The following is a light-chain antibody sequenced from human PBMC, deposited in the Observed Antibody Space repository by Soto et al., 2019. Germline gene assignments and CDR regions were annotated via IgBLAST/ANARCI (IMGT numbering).Light chain of an antibody. V-gene: IGKV3-20*01. CDR1: QSVSSY. Sequence: EIVFTQSPPTLSLSPGERATLFCRASQSVSSYFAWYQQKPGQAPNLLIYDASNRATGIPARFSGSGSGTDFTLTISRLEPEDFAVYYCQQYGSSPQTFGQGTKVDI. CDR3: QQYGSSPQT. CDR2: DAS. J-gene: IGKJ1*01.